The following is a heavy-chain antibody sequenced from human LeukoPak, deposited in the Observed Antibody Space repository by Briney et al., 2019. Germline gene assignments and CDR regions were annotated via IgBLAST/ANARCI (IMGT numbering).Heavy chain of an antibody. CDR1: GGSISGYF. CDR2: IYTSGST. D-gene: IGHD2-21*01. J-gene: IGHJ5*02. Sequence: SETLSLTCSVSGGSISGYFWSWIRQPAGKGLEWIGRIYTSGSTNKNPSLKSRVTMSVDTSKDQFSLRLTSVTAADTAVYFCARSPLFFSFAEISQGCFDPWGHGTLVIVSS. CDR3: ARSPLFFSFAEISQGCFDP. V-gene: IGHV4-4*07.